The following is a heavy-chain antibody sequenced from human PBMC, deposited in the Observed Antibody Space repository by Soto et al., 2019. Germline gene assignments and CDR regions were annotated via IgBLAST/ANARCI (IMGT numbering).Heavy chain of an antibody. CDR2: INTDNGGA. V-gene: IGHV1-2*02. CDR1: GYIFTDYH. J-gene: IGHJ5*02. Sequence: QVQLVQSGAEVKKPGASVKVSCKASGYIFTDYHIHWVRQAPGQGLEFMGWINTDNGGAGSAQQFQGRVTVTRDTSITTVYLELSNLRSDDTAVYFCAKERGSNSLRPSYNWFDTWGQGTLITVSS. CDR3: AKERGSNSLRPSYNWFDT. D-gene: IGHD6-13*01.